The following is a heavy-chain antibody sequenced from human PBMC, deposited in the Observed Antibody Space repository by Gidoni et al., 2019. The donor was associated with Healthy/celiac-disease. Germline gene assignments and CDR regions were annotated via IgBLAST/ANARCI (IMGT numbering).Heavy chain of an antibody. J-gene: IGHJ5*02. CDR1: GFTFRSYA. CDR2: ISGSGGST. V-gene: IGHV3-23*01. D-gene: IGHD3-3*01. CDR3: AKARRVFYLITIFGGFDP. Sequence: EVQLLESGGGLVQPGGSLRLSCAASGFTFRSYAMSWVRQAPGKGLEWVSAISGSGGSTYYADSVKGRFTISRDNSKNTLYLQMNSLRAEDTAVYYCAKARRVFYLITIFGGFDPWGQGTLVTVSS.